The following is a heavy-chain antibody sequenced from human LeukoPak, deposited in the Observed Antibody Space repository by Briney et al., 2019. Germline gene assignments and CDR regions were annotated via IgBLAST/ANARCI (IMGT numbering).Heavy chain of an antibody. CDR3: ARCPRWAHFDY. Sequence: PGGSLTLSCAGSGFTFSSYDMNWARQAPGKGLEWLSYISSSCRAIFYADSVKGRFNVPRDNAKTSLYLKMNSLRAEDTAVYYCARCPRWAHFDYWGQGTLVTVSS. CDR1: GFTFSSYD. CDR2: ISSSCRAI. D-gene: IGHD4-23*01. J-gene: IGHJ4*02. V-gene: IGHV3-48*03.